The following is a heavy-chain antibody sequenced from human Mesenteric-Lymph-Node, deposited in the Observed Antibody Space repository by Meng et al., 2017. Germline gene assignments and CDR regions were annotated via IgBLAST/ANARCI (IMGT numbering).Heavy chain of an antibody. V-gene: IGHV1-2*02. CDR1: GYTFTDYY. D-gene: IGHD1-14*01. Sequence: ASVKVSCKTSGYTFTDYYMHWVRQAPGQGLEWMGWFNPNSGDTNYAQKFQGRVTMTRDTSMSTAYMELSRLRSDDTAVYYCARRNELFRIGEVVTENHWFDPWGQGTLVTVSS. CDR3: ARRNELFRIGEVVTENHWFDP. J-gene: IGHJ5*02. CDR2: FNPNSGDT.